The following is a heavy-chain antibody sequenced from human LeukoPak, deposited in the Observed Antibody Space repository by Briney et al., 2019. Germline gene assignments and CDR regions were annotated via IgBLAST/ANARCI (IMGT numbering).Heavy chain of an antibody. V-gene: IGHV3-23*01. D-gene: IGHD1-26*01. CDR3: AKASYLVGATNY. J-gene: IGHJ4*02. CDR2: ISPRGGGT. Sequence: TGGSLRLSCAASGFTFSNHGMNWVRQAPGKGLEWLSGISPRGGGTYYADSVKGRFTISRDNSKNTLYLQMNSLRAEDTAVYYCAKASYLVGATNYWGQGTLVTVSS. CDR1: GFTFSNHG.